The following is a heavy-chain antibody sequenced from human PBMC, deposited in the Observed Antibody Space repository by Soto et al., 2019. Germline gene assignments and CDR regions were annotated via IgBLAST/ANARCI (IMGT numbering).Heavy chain of an antibody. CDR2: ISGYNGDT. V-gene: IGHV1-18*01. Sequence: ASVKVSCKTSGYTFSIYGISWVRQAPGQGLEWLGWISGYNGDTKYGQKVQGRVTLSTDTSTGTAYMELRSLKSDDTAVYYCARSYCSSNNCPRDSFDYWGKGTPVTVSS. D-gene: IGHD2-2*01. CDR3: ARSYCSSNNCPRDSFDY. J-gene: IGHJ4*02. CDR1: GYTFSIYG.